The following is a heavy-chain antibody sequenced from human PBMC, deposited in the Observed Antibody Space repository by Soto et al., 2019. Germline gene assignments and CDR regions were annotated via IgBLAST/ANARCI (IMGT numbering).Heavy chain of an antibody. CDR3: ARAQNLEMATP. CDR2: INAGNGNT. D-gene: IGHD5-12*01. V-gene: IGHV1-3*01. J-gene: IGHJ4*02. Sequence: QVQLVQSGAEVKKPGASVKVSCKASGYTFTSYAIHWVRQAPGQRLEWMGWINAGNGNTKYSQKFQGRVTITRDTPASKAYMELSSLRSEDTAVYYCARAQNLEMATPWGQGTLVTVSS. CDR1: GYTFTSYA.